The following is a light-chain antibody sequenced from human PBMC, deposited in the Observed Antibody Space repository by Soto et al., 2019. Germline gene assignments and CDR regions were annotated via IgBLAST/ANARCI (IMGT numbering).Light chain of an antibody. CDR3: GSWDSSLSDYV. J-gene: IGLJ1*01. CDR2: DDD. Sequence: QSVMTQPPSVSAAPGQKVTISCSGSSSNIGGNSVSWYQQLPGTAPKLLIYDDDKRPSGIPDRFSGSKSGTSATLGITGFQTGDEADYYCGSWDSSLSDYVFATGTKVTVV. CDR1: SSNIGGNS. V-gene: IGLV1-51*01.